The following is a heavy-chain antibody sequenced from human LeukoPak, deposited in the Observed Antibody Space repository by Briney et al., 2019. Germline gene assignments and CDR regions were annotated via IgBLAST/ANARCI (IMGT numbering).Heavy chain of an antibody. CDR1: GYSFPSYW. Sequence: GESLRISCKVSGYSFPSYWITWVRQMPGKGLEWMGRIAPSDSYSNYNPSFEGHVAFSVDKSISTVYLQWSSLKASDTAMYYCARALYGYGMDVWGQGTTVTVSS. V-gene: IGHV5-10-1*01. J-gene: IGHJ6*02. CDR3: ARALYGYGMDV. D-gene: IGHD2-15*01. CDR2: IAPSDSYS.